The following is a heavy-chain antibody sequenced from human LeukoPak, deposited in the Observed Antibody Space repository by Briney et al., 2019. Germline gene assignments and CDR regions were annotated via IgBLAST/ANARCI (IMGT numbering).Heavy chain of an antibody. D-gene: IGHD1-26*01. Sequence: PGGSLRLSCSASGFTFSTFAMNWVRQAPGKGLEYVSGISSNRGSTYYADSVKARFTISRDNSKNTLYLQMSSLRVEDTAVYYCVKGDSGNYHEGYYFDYWGQGTLVTVSS. V-gene: IGHV3-64D*06. CDR1: GFTFSTFA. J-gene: IGHJ4*02. CDR3: VKGDSGNYHEGYYFDY. CDR2: ISSNRGST.